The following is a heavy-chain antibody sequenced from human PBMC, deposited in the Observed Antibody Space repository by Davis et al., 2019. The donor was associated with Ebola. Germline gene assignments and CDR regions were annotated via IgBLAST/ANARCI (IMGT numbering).Heavy chain of an antibody. CDR2: ISAYNGYT. V-gene: IGHV1-18*01. Sequence: ASVKVSCKASGYTFNSYGISWVRQAPGQGLEWMGWISAYNGYTNYAQKLQGRVTMTTDTSTSTAYMELRSLRSDDTAVYYCARDEYGYYDMDVWGQGTTVTVSS. CDR1: GYTFNSYG. J-gene: IGHJ6*02. CDR3: ARDEYGYYDMDV. D-gene: IGHD6-6*01.